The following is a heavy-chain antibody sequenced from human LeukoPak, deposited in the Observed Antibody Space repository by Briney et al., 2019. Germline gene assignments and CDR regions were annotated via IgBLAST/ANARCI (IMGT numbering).Heavy chain of an antibody. CDR3: ARDFRPSLRFYYMDV. V-gene: IGHV3-48*03. CDR1: GFTFSSYE. D-gene: IGHD3-3*01. Sequence: PGGSLRLSCAASGFTFSSYEMNRVRQAPGKGLEWISNISSSGSTTYYADSVKGRFTISRDNAKNSLYLQMNSLRAEDTAVYYCARDFRPSLRFYYMDVWGKGTTVTVSS. J-gene: IGHJ6*03. CDR2: ISSSGSTT.